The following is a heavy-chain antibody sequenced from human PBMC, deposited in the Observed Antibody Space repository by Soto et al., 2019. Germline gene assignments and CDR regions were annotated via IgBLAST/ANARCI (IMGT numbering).Heavy chain of an antibody. CDR2: IGPAGDT. CDR3: ATGGWGSSWYEGGSRIDY. J-gene: IGHJ4*02. Sequence: EVQLVESGGGLVQPGGSLRLSCAASGFTFSSYDMHWVRQPPGKGLEWVSAIGPAGDTYYPGSVQGRFTISRDNAKNSLYLQANTLRAEDTAIYYCATGGWGSSWYEGGSRIDYWGQGTLVTVSS. D-gene: IGHD6-13*01. CDR1: GFTFSSYD. V-gene: IGHV3-13*01.